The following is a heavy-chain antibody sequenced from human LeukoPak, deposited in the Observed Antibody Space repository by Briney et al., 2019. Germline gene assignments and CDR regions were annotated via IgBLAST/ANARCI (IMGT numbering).Heavy chain of an antibody. Sequence: SETLSLTCTVSGGSISSYYWSWIRQPPGKGLEWIGEINHSGSTNYNPSLKSRVTISVDTSKNQFSLKLSSVTAADTAVYYCARGVPLYGENYYYYYGMDVWGQGTTVTVSS. CDR2: INHSGST. D-gene: IGHD3-10*01. CDR3: ARGVPLYGENYYYYYGMDV. J-gene: IGHJ6*02. V-gene: IGHV4-34*01. CDR1: GGSISSYY.